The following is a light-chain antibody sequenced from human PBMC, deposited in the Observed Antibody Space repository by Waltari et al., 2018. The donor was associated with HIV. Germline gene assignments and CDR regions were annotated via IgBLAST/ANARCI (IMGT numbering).Light chain of an antibody. V-gene: IGKV2-28*01. CDR3: MEPLQAT. Sequence: MVTTLTPLSLLDTLGEPASMSFRSSQSLLQINGYYYLDWYLQKPGQSPQLLIYLGSDRASGVPDRFSGSGSGTDFTLKISRVEAEDVGIYYCMEPLQATFGQGTRLEIK. CDR2: LGS. CDR1: QSLLQINGYYY. J-gene: IGKJ5*01.